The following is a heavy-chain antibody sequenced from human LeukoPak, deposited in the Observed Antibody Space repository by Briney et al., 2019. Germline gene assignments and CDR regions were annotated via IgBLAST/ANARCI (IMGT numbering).Heavy chain of an antibody. D-gene: IGHD3-10*01. J-gene: IGHJ5*02. CDR1: GGSISSSSYY. CDR3: ARVEYYYGSGSPDQSNWFDP. Sequence: NSSETLSLTCTVSGGSISSSSYYWGWIRQPPGKGLEWIGSIYYSGSTYYNPSLKSRVTISVDTSKNQFSLKLSSVTAADTAVYYCARVEYYYGSGSPDQSNWFDPWGQGTLVTVSS. V-gene: IGHV4-39*01. CDR2: IYYSGST.